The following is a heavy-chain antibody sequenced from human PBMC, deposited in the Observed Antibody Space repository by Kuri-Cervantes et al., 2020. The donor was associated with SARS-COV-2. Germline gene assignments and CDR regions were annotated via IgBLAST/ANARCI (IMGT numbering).Heavy chain of an antibody. CDR3: ASIAARPYFDY. CDR2: IYYSGST. CDR1: GYSISSSSYY. J-gene: IGHJ4*02. Sequence: SETLSLTCTVSGYSISSSSYYWGWIRQPPGKGLEWIGSIYYSGSTYYNPSLKSRVTISVDTSKNQFSLKLSSVTAADTAVYYCASIAARPYFDYWGQGTLVTVSS. D-gene: IGHD6-6*01. V-gene: IGHV4-39*01.